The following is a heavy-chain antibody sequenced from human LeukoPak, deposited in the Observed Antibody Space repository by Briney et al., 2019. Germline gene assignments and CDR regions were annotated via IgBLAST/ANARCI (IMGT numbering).Heavy chain of an antibody. CDR3: ARDPYFASGSYLDY. J-gene: IGHJ4*02. D-gene: IGHD3-10*01. CDR1: GDSVSSNSAA. Sequence: SQTLSLTCAISGDSVSSNSAAWNWIRQSPSRGLEWLGRTYYRSTWHNDYAVSVKSRITINPDTSKNQFSLQLKSMTPEDTAVYYCARDPYFASGSYLDYWGRGTLVTVSS. CDR2: TYYRSTWHN. V-gene: IGHV6-1*01.